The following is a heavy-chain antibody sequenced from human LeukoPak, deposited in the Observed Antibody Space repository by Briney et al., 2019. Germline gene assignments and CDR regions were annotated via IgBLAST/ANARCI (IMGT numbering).Heavy chain of an antibody. J-gene: IGHJ3*02. CDR3: ARQPGGTAAFDI. D-gene: IGHD1-14*01. Sequence: SETLSLTCTVSGGPINSYYWSWLRQPPGKGLEWIGYISYTGGETNYNPSLKSRLTISVDTSKNQFSLMLTSVTAADTAVYYCARQPGGTAAFDIWAQGTMVTVSS. CDR2: ISYTGGET. CDR1: GGPINSYY. V-gene: IGHV4-59*08.